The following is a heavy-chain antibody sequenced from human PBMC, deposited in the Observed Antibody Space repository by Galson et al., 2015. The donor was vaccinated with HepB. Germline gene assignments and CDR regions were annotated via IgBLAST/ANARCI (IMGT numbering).Heavy chain of an antibody. CDR2: ISYDGNNN. D-gene: IGHD6-19*01. CDR3: ANEGQWLKAHFDY. Sequence: SLRLSCAASGFTFGTHAMHWVRQAPGKGLEWVAVISYDGNNNYYVDSVKGRFIISRDNSKNTVYLQMNSLRTEDTAVYFCANEGQWLKAHFDYWGQGTRVIVSS. J-gene: IGHJ4*02. V-gene: IGHV3-30*18. CDR1: GFTFGTHA.